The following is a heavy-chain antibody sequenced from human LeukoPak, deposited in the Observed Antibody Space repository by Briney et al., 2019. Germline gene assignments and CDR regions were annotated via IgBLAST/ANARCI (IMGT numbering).Heavy chain of an antibody. V-gene: IGHV1-18*01. CDR2: ISAYNGNT. CDR3: ARPSGLLDSHDAFDI. J-gene: IGHJ3*02. Sequence: ASVKVSCKASGYTFTSYGISWVRQAPGQGLEWMGWISAYNGNTNYAQKLQGRVTMTTDTSTSTAYMELRSLRSDDTAVYYCARPSGLLDSHDAFDIWGQGTMVTVSS. D-gene: IGHD1-26*01. CDR1: GYTFTSYG.